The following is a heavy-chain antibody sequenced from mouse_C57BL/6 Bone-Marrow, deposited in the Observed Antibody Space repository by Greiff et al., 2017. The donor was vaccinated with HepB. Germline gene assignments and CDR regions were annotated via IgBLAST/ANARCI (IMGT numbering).Heavy chain of an antibody. CDR3: ARYYYGSSYRFDY. CDR1: GYTFTSYW. CDR2: IYPGSGST. Sequence: QVQLQQPGAELVKPGASVKMSCKASGYTFTSYWITWVKQRPGQGLEWIGDIYPGSGSTNYNEKFKSKATLTVDTSSSTAYMQLSSLTSEDSAVYYCARYYYGSSYRFDYWGQGTTLTVSS. V-gene: IGHV1-55*01. J-gene: IGHJ2*01. D-gene: IGHD1-1*01.